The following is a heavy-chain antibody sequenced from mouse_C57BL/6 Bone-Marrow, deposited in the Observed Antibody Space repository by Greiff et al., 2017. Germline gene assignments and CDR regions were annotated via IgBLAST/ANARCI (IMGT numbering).Heavy chain of an antibody. CDR1: GYTFTSYW. CDR2: INPSSGYT. J-gene: IGHJ3*01. V-gene: IGHV1-7*01. CDR3: ATGDSSGPFAD. D-gene: IGHD3-2*02. Sequence: VQLQQSGAELAKPGASVKLSCTASGYTFTSYWMHWVKQRPGQVLEWIGYINPSSGYTKYNQKFKDKATLTADKSSSTAYMQLSSLTYEDSAVYYCATGDSSGPFADWGQGTLVTVSA.